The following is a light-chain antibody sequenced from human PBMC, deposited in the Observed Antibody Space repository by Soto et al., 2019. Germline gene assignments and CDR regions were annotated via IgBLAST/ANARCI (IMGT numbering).Light chain of an antibody. V-gene: IGLV1-47*01. CDR3: AAWDDSLSGRVL. CDR2: RND. CDR1: SSNIGSNY. J-gene: IGLJ2*01. Sequence: QSVLTQPPSASGTPGQRVTISCSGSSSNIGSNYVYWYQQAPGTAPKLLIYRNDQRPSGVPDRISGSKSGTSASLAISGLRSEDEADYYCAAWDDSLSGRVLFGGGTKVTVL.